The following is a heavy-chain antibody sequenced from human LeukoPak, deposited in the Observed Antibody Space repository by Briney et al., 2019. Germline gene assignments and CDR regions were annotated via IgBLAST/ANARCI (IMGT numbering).Heavy chain of an antibody. J-gene: IGHJ4*02. CDR1: GFPFGDYT. Sequence: GGSLRLSCTASGFPFGDYTMSWFRQAPGKGLEWVGFIRSKTYGGTTEYAASVKGRFTMSRDDSKSIAYLQLNSLKTEDTAVYYCTREKSYYYDTSGSDYWGQETLVTVSS. D-gene: IGHD3-22*01. V-gene: IGHV3-49*03. CDR3: TREKSYYYDTSGSDY. CDR2: IRSKTYGGTT.